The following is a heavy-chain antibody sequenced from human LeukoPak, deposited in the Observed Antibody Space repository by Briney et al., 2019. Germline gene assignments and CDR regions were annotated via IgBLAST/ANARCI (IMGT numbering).Heavy chain of an antibody. CDR3: ARRGNYYYYMDV. V-gene: IGHV1-46*01. J-gene: IGHJ6*03. CDR1: GYTFTSYG. Sequence: EASVKVSCKASGYTFTSYGISWVRQAPGQGLEWMGIINPSGGSTGYAQKFQGRVTMTRDMSTSTVYMELSSLRSEDTAVYYCARRGNYYYYMDVWGKGTPVTVSS. D-gene: IGHD3-16*01. CDR2: INPSGGST.